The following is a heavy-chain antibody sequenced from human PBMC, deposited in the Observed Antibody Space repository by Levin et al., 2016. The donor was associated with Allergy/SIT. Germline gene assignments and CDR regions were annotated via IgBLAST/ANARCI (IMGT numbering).Heavy chain of an antibody. CDR1: GVSVTSGDYY. Sequence: SETLSLTCTVSGVSVTSGDYYWSWIRQLPGKGLEWIGYIYYTGSTHYNVSLTSRVTISVDTSKKQFSLKLTSVTAADTAIYYCATNAPQIYDSFDIWGPGTMVSVSS. CDR3: ATNAPQIYDSFDI. D-gene: IGHD1-1*01. CDR2: IYYTGST. J-gene: IGHJ3*02. V-gene: IGHV4-30-4*08.